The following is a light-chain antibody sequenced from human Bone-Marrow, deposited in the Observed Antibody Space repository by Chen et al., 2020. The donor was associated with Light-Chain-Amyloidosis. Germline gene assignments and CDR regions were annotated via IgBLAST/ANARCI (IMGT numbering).Light chain of an antibody. CDR3: MQSIHLRT. J-gene: IGKJ1*01. CDR1: QSLLYSNGVTY. V-gene: IGKV2D-29*01. Sequence: DVVMTQTPLSLSITHGQPASISCKSSQSLLYSNGVTYLYWFLQKPGQPPHLLIYEAFNRFSGGPHRFSGSGTGTDFTLKISRVEAEDVGTYYCMQSIHLRTFGQGTKVEIK. CDR2: EAF.